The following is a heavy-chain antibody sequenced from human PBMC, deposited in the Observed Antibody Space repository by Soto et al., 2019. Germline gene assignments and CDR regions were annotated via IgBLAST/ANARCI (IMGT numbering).Heavy chain of an antibody. J-gene: IGHJ4*02. CDR3: ARLSFSSYSGYEFDS. D-gene: IGHD1-26*01. V-gene: IGHV5-51*01. CDR2: VYPGDSDT. Sequence: GESLKISCQGSGYTFNNYWIAWVRQVPGEGLEWMGFVYPGDSDTRYSPSFQGHVTISADKSDTTAYLQWASLKASDTGLYYCARLSFSSYSGYEFDSWAQGTLVTVSS. CDR1: GYTFNNYW.